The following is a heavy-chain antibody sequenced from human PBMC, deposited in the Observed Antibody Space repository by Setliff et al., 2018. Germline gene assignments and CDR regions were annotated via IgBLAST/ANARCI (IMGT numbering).Heavy chain of an antibody. CDR2: ISTYNGNT. CDR3: ARGGRVSSGWYEARWGRVDLDY. CDR1: GYTFTSYG. V-gene: IGHV1-18*01. Sequence: ASVKVSCKASGYTFTSYGISWVRQAPGQGLEWMGWISTYNGNTNYAQKLQGRVTMSTDTSTNTAYMELRSLRSDDTAVYYCARGGRVSSGWYEARWGRVDLDYWGQGTLVTVSS. D-gene: IGHD6-19*01. J-gene: IGHJ4*02.